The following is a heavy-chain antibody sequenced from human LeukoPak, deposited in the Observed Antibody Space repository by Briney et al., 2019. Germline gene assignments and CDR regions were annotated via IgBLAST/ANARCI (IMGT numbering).Heavy chain of an antibody. V-gene: IGHV1-46*01. Sequence: GASVKVSCKASGYTFTSYYIHWVRQASGQGLEWMGVINPSGGSTTYAPKFQGRVTMTRDTSTSTVYMELSSLGSEDTADYHCARDRQDYYNGMDVWGQGTTVTVSS. CDR1: GYTFTSYY. CDR2: INPSGGST. CDR3: ARDRQDYYNGMDV. J-gene: IGHJ6*02.